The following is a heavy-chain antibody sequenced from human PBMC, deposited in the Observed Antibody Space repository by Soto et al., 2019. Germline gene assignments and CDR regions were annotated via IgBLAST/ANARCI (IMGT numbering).Heavy chain of an antibody. CDR3: ARDIVVVVAAPSWFDP. V-gene: IGHV3-48*02. CDR2: ISSSSSTI. D-gene: IGHD2-15*01. CDR1: GFTFSSYS. J-gene: IGHJ5*02. Sequence: GGSLRLSCAASGFTFSSYSMNWVRQAPGKGLEWVSYISSSSSTIYYADSVKGRFTISRDNAKNSLYLQMNSLRDEDTAVYYCARDIVVVVAAPSWFDPWGQGTLVTVSS.